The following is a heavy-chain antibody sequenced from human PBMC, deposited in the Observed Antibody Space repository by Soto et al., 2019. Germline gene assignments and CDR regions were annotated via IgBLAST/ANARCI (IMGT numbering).Heavy chain of an antibody. Sequence: SESLSLTCSVSARSITSTESYWGWIRQPPGKGLEWIGTIYFSGSTYYNPSLKSRVTMSVDTSKNQFSLKLSSVTAADTAVYYCARHWGRGAAGTCYNWGQGTLVTVSS. CDR1: ARSITSTESY. V-gene: IGHV4-39*01. CDR2: IYFSGST. D-gene: IGHD6-13*01. J-gene: IGHJ4*02. CDR3: ARHWGRGAAGTCYN.